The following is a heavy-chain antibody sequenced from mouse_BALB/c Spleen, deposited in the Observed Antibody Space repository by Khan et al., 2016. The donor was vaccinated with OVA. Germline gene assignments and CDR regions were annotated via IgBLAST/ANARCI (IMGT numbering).Heavy chain of an antibody. CDR3: ARGGSRYNYAVDY. D-gene: IGHD1-1*02. V-gene: IGHV3-2*02. Sequence: VQLKESGPGLVKPSQSLSLTCTVTGYSITSDYAWNWIRQFPGNKLEWMGYISSSGSTNYNPALKSRISITRDTSKNQFFLQLNSVTTEDTATXDCARGGSRYNYAVDYWGQGTSVTVSS. J-gene: IGHJ4*01. CDR1: GYSITSDYA. CDR2: ISSSGST.